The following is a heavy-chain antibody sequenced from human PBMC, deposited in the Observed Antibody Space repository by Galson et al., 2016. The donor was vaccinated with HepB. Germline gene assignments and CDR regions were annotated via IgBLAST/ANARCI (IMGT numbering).Heavy chain of an antibody. CDR1: GLTFSNCA. CDR2: ITGGGRHT. J-gene: IGHJ4*02. Sequence: SLRLSCAASGLTFSNCAMTWVRQAPGKGLEWVSAITGGGRHTYYADSVKGRFTISRDNSKNTLYLQMNSLRDEDTAVYYCAREKTATIDYWGQGTLVTVSS. D-gene: IGHD5-18*01. V-gene: IGHV3-23*01. CDR3: AREKTATIDY.